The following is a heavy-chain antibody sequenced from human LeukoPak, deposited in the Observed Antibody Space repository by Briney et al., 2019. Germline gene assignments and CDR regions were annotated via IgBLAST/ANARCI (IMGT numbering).Heavy chain of an antibody. CDR1: GGSFSGYY. CDR3: ARGPEYYDSSGYYFTHFDY. V-gene: IGHV4-34*01. D-gene: IGHD3-22*01. J-gene: IGHJ4*02. Sequence: NPSETLSLTCAVYGGSFSGYYWSWIRQPPGKGLEWIGEINHSGSTNYNPSLKSRVTISVDTSKNQFSLKLSSVTAADTVVYYCARGPEYYDSSGYYFTHFDYWGQGTLVTVSS. CDR2: INHSGST.